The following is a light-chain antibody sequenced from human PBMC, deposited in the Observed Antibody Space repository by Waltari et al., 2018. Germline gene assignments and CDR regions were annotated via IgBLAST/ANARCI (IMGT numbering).Light chain of an antibody. CDR3: QVWDYIQGV. J-gene: IGLJ3*02. V-gene: IGLV3-21*04. CDR2: YDS. Sequence: SYVLTQPPSVSVAPGKTARITCGGNNLGRKSVHWYQQKAGQAPVLVIHYDSGRPTGIPERFSGSTSGDTATLSISRVEAGDEAYYFCQVWDYIQGVFGGGTKLTVL. CDR1: NLGRKS.